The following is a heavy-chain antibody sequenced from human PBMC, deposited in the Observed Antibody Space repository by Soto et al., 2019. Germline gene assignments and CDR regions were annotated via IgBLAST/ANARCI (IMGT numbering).Heavy chain of an antibody. CDR3: ARDRGIAARYYYYYGMDA. Sequence: PGGSLRLSCAASGFNFSSYSMNWVRQAPGKGLEWVSSISSSSSYIYYADSVKGRFTISRDNAKNSLYLQMNSLRAEDTAVYYCARDRGIAARYYYYYGMDAWGQGTTVTAP. D-gene: IGHD6-6*01. J-gene: IGHJ6*02. CDR2: ISSSSSYI. V-gene: IGHV3-21*01. CDR1: GFNFSSYS.